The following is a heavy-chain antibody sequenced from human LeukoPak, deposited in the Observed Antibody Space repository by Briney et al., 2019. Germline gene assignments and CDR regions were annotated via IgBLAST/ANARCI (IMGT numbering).Heavy chain of an antibody. CDR3: AKDVLKLELRPYYFDY. CDR1: GFTFSSYA. CDR2: ISGSGGST. Sequence: GGSLRLSCAASGFTFSSYAMSWVRQAPGKGLEWVSAISGSGGSTYHADSVKGRFTISRDNSKNTLYLQMNSLRAEDTAVYYCAKDVLKLELRPYYFDYWGQGTLVTVFS. D-gene: IGHD1-7*01. J-gene: IGHJ4*02. V-gene: IGHV3-23*01.